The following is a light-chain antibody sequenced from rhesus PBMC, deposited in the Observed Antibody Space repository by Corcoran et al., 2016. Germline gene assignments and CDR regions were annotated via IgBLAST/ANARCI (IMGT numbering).Light chain of an antibody. Sequence: DIQMTQSPSSLSASVGDRVTITCRASQGISSWLAWYQQKPGKAPKLLIYKAASLQSGGPSRFSGSGSGTDFTLTISSLQPEDFATYYCQRYNSAPRTFGQGTKVEIK. CDR2: KAA. J-gene: IGKJ1*01. V-gene: IGKV1-21*01. CDR3: QRYNSAPRT. CDR1: QGISSW.